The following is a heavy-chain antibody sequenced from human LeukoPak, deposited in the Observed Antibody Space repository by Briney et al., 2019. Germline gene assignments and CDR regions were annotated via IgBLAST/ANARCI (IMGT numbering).Heavy chain of an antibody. CDR1: GGSISSGSYY. Sequence: SQTLSLTCTVSGGSISSGSYYWSWIRLPAGKGLEWIGRIYTSGSTNYNPSLKSRVTISVDTSKNQFSLKLSSVTAADTAVYYCARTYYYDSSGYYSLDYWGQGTLVTVSS. CDR2: IYTSGST. V-gene: IGHV4-61*02. D-gene: IGHD3-22*01. J-gene: IGHJ4*02. CDR3: ARTYYYDSSGYYSLDY.